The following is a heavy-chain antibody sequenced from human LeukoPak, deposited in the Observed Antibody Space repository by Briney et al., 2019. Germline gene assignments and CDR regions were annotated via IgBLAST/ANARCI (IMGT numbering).Heavy chain of an antibody. CDR3: ARVRELYRDY. J-gene: IGHJ4*02. CDR2: ISSSSSYI. D-gene: IGHD1-26*01. Sequence: GGSLRLSCAASGFTFSSYGMHWVRQAPGKGLEWFSSISSSSSYIFYADSVKGRFTISRDNAKNSLYLQMNSLRAEDTAVYYCARVRELYRDYWGQGTLVTVSS. V-gene: IGHV3-21*01. CDR1: GFTFSSYG.